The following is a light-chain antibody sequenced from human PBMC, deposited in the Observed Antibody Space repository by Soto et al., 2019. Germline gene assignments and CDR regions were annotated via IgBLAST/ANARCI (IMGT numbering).Light chain of an antibody. CDR1: SGHSSYA. J-gene: IGLJ2*01. V-gene: IGLV4-69*01. CDR2: VNSDGSH. Sequence: QLVLTQSPSASASLGASVKLTCTLSSGHSSYAIAWHQQQPEKGPRYLMKVNSDGSHSKGDGIPDRFSGSSSGAERYLTISSLQSEDEADYYCQTWGTGIQLFGGGTQLTVL. CDR3: QTWGTGIQL.